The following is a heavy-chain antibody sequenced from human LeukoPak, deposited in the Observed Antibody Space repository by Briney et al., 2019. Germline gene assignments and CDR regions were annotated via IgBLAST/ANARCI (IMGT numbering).Heavy chain of an antibody. CDR1: GGSISNGAYS. V-gene: IGHV4-30-2*01. J-gene: IGHJ4*02. Sequence: SETLSLTCAVSGGSISNGAYSWSWIRQPPGKGLEWIGYIFHTGSTNYNASLKSRVTISVDTSKKQLSLKLTSVTAADTAVYYCARVLERYSSSWYYFDYWGQGTLVTVSS. CDR3: ARVLERYSSSWYYFDY. CDR2: IFHTGST. D-gene: IGHD6-13*01.